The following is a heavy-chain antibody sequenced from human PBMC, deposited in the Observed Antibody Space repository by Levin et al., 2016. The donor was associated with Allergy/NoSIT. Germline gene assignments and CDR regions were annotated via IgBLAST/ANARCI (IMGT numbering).Heavy chain of an antibody. CDR3: ARDGAIAARRGYYYGMDV. D-gene: IGHD6-6*01. CDR2: IYYSGST. V-gene: IGHV4-59*01. Sequence: WIRQPPGKGLEWIGYIYYSGSTNYNPSLKSRVTISVDTSKNQFSLKLSSVTAADTAVYYCARDGAIAARRGYYYGMDVWGQGTTVTVSS. J-gene: IGHJ6*02.